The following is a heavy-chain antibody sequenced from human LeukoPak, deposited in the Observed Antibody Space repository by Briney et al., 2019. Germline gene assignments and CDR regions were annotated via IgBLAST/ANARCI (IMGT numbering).Heavy chain of an antibody. V-gene: IGHV3-33*08. CDR2: IWYDGSNK. Sequence: GGSLRLSCAASGFTFSSYSMNWVRQAPGKGLEWVAVIWYDGSNKYYADSVKGRFTISRDNSKNTLYLQMNSLRAEDTAVYYCARDLGNYYDFWSGYYTGYYGMDVWGQGTTVTVSS. CDR3: ARDLGNYYDFWSGYYTGYYGMDV. D-gene: IGHD3-3*01. CDR1: GFTFSSYS. J-gene: IGHJ6*02.